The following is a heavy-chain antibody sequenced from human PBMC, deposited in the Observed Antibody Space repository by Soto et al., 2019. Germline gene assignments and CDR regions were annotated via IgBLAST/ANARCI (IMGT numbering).Heavy chain of an antibody. CDR2: IYPGDPDT. J-gene: IGHJ4*02. CDR1: RYSFTTHW. Sequence: GEPEKITWEGSRYSFTTHWVDHWSGWEREMPGKGLEWMGIIYPGDPDTRYSPSFQGQATISADKSISTAYLQWSSLKASDTAMYYCVTAPTQHLLIPGYFDYWGQGTLVTVSS. D-gene: IGHD6-25*01. V-gene: IGHV5-51*01. CDR3: VTAPTQHLLIPGYFDY.